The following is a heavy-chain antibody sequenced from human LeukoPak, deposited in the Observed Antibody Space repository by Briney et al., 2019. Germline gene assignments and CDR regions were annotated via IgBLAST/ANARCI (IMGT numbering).Heavy chain of an antibody. D-gene: IGHD6-19*01. V-gene: IGHV3-74*01. CDR3: ARAPEWLAIYYFDY. J-gene: IGHJ4*02. CDR1: GFPFSSYW. Sequence: GGPLRLSFAPSGFPFSSYWSHGAGKPPGKGLVWFSRINSDGSSTSYADSVKGRFTISRDNAKNTLYLQMNSLRAEDTAVYYCARAPEWLAIYYFDYWGQGTLVTVSS. CDR2: INSDGSST.